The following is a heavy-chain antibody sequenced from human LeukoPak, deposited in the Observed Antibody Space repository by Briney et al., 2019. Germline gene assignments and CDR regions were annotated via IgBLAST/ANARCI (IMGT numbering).Heavy chain of an antibody. J-gene: IGHJ3*02. CDR2: FDPEDGET. CDR3: ATDSGDQGFTGAFDI. V-gene: IGHV1-24*01. D-gene: IGHD4-11*01. CDR1: GYTLTELS. Sequence: ASVKVSCKVSGYTLTELSMHWVRQAPGKGLEWMGGFDPEDGETIYAQKFQGRVTMTEDTSTDTAYMELSSLRSEDTAVYYCATDSGDQGFTGAFDIWGQGTMVTVSS.